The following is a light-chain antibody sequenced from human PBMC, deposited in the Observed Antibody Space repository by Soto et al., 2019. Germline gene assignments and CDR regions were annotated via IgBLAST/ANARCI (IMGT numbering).Light chain of an antibody. CDR1: QTIIGY. V-gene: IGKV1-39*01. Sequence: DIQMTQSPSSLSASIGDSVTITCRASQTIIGYLNWYQQKPGKGPRLLINAASNLQSGVPSRFRGSGSETDFTLTITSLQPEDFATYYCQQSYTTPRTFGQGTKVDIK. J-gene: IGKJ1*01. CDR3: QQSYTTPRT. CDR2: AAS.